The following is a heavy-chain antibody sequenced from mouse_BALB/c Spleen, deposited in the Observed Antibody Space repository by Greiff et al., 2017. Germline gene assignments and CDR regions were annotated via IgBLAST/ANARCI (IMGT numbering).Heavy chain of an antibody. V-gene: IGHV2-9*02. CDR1: GFSLTSYG. CDR3: ASYRYDVGWYFDV. D-gene: IGHD2-14*01. J-gene: IGHJ1*01. CDR2: IWAGGST. Sequence: QVQLKESGPGLVAPSQSLSITCTVSGFSLTSYGVHWVRQPPGKGLEWLGVIWAGGSTNYNSALMSRLSISKDNSKSQVFLKMNSLQTDDTAMYYCASYRYDVGWYFDVWGAGTTVTVSS.